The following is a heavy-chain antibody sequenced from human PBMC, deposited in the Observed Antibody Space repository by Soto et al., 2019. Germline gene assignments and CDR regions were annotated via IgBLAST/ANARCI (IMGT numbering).Heavy chain of an antibody. CDR1: GFTFSSYA. V-gene: IGHV3-23*01. Sequence: EVQLLESGGGLVQPGGSLRLSCAASGFTFSSYAMSWVRQAPGKGLEWVSAISGSGGSTYYADSVKGRFTISRDNSKNTLYLQMNGLRAEDTAVYYCAKAPLYCSGGSCYSTFDYWGQGTLVTVSS. D-gene: IGHD2-15*01. CDR2: ISGSGGST. CDR3: AKAPLYCSGGSCYSTFDY. J-gene: IGHJ4*02.